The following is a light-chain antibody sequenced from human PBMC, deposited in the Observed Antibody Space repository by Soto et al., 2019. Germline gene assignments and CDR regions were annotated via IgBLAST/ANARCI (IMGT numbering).Light chain of an antibody. CDR3: ASWDDSLNGPV. Sequence: QSVLTQPASVSGSPGQSITISCTGTSSDVGGYKYVSWYQQHPGKAPKLIIYEVSNRPSGVSNRFSGSKSGNTASLTISGLQSEDEADYFCASWDDSLNGPVFGGGTKLTVL. V-gene: IGLV2-14*01. J-gene: IGLJ2*01. CDR2: EVS. CDR1: SSDVGGYKY.